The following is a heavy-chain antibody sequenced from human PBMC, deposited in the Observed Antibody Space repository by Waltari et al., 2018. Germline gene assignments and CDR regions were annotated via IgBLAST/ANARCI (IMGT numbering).Heavy chain of an antibody. V-gene: IGHV1-69-2*01. CDR1: GYTFTDYY. CDR2: VDPEEGET. Sequence: EVQLVQSGAEVKKPGATVKISCKASGYTFTDYYMHWVQQAPGKGLEWMGRVDPEEGETIYAEKFQGRVTITADTSTDTAYMELSSLRSEDTAVYYCATEYCSSTSCYRDAFDIWGQGTMVTVSS. J-gene: IGHJ3*02. D-gene: IGHD2-2*01. CDR3: ATEYCSSTSCYRDAFDI.